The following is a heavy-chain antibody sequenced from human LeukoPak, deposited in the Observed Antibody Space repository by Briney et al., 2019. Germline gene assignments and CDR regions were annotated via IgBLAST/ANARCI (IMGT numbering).Heavy chain of an antibody. V-gene: IGHV3-23*01. J-gene: IGHJ6*03. CDR1: GFTFRNYV. CDR3: AKGQMVRGVITSYYMDV. D-gene: IGHD3-10*01. Sequence: PGGSLRLSCVAPGFTFRNYVMTWVRQGPGRGLEWVSAIGGSSLTIYYADSVKGRFTVSRDNSKNTLYLQMTSLKVEDTAIYYCAKGQMVRGVITSYYMDVWGKGTTVTVSS. CDR2: IGGSSLTI.